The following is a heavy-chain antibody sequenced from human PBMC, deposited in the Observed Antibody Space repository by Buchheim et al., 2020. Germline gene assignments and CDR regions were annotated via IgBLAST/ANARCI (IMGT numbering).Heavy chain of an antibody. J-gene: IGHJ5*02. Sequence: QVQLQQWGAGLLKPSETLSLTCAVYGGSFSGYYWSWIRQPPGKGLEWIAEINHSGSTNYNPSLKSRVTISVDTSKNQFSLMLSSVTAADTAVYYCARGVRYSGSWFSGYNWFDPWGQGNL. CDR2: INHSGST. D-gene: IGHD6-13*01. CDR3: ARGVRYSGSWFSGYNWFDP. V-gene: IGHV4-34*01. CDR1: GGSFSGYY.